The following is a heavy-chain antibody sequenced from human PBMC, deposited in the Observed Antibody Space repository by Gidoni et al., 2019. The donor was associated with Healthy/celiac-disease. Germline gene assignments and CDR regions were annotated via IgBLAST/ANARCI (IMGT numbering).Heavy chain of an antibody. V-gene: IGHV3-21*01. CDR1: GFTFSSYS. CDR3: ARDGETYYYDSSGYYFDY. CDR2: ISSSSSYI. J-gene: IGHJ4*02. D-gene: IGHD3-22*01. Sequence: EVQLGESGGGLVKPGGDLRLSCAASGFTFSSYSMNWVRQAPGKGLEWVLSISSSSSYIYHADLVKGRFTISRDNAKNSLYLQMNSLRAEDTAVYYCARDGETYYYDSSGYYFDYWGQGTLVNVSS.